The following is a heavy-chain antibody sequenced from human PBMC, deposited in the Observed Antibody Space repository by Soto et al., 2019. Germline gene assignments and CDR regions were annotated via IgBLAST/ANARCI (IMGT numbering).Heavy chain of an antibody. D-gene: IGHD1-26*01. CDR3: ERDGMRVIGTTPRFEP. V-gene: IGHV1-2*04. CDR2: INPNSGGT. J-gene: IGHJ5*02. Sequence: ASVQVFCKAFVYTFTRYYMHWVRQAPRQGLEWMGWINPNSGGTNYAQKFQGWVTMTRDTSISTAYMELSRLRSDDTAVYYCERDGMRVIGTTPRFEPWGQGTLVTVAS. CDR1: VYTFTRYY.